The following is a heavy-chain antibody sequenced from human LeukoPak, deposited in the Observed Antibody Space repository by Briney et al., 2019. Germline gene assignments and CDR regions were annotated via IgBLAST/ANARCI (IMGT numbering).Heavy chain of an antibody. D-gene: IGHD6-19*01. Sequence: SETLSLTCTVSGYSISSGYYWGWIRQPPGKGLEWIGSIYHSGSTYYNPSLKSRATISVDTSKNQFSLKLSSVTAADTAVYYCARDVEQWLVQNDYWGQGTLVTVSS. J-gene: IGHJ4*02. CDR1: GYSISSGYY. CDR3: ARDVEQWLVQNDY. CDR2: IYHSGST. V-gene: IGHV4-38-2*02.